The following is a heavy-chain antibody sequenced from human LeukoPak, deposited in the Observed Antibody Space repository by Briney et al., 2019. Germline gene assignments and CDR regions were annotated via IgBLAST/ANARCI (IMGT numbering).Heavy chain of an antibody. J-gene: IGHJ6*02. Sequence: GGSLRLSCAASGFTVSSSYMTWVRQAPGKGLEWVSVIRSGGSTVYADSVKGRFTISRDNAKNSLYLQMNSLRAEDTGVYYCAQGDAIDVWGQGTTVTVS. CDR1: GFTVSSSY. D-gene: IGHD3-16*01. CDR2: IRSGGST. V-gene: IGHV3-53*01. CDR3: AQGDAIDV.